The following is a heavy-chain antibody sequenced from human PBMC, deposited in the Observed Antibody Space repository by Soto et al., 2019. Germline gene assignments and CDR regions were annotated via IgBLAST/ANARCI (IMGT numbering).Heavy chain of an antibody. D-gene: IGHD5-12*01. CDR2: IYYSGST. V-gene: IGHV4-59*08. J-gene: IGHJ3*02. CDR1: GGSINSYD. Sequence: SETLSLTCTVSGGSINSYDWSWIRQPPGKGLEWIGYIYYSGSTNYYPSLKSRVTISVDTSKSQFSLKLSSVTAADTAVYYCARHGAYDDAFDIWGQGTMVTVSS. CDR3: ARHGAYDDAFDI.